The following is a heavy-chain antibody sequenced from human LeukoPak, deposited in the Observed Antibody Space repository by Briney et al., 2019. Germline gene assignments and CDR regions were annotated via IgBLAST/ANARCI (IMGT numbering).Heavy chain of an antibody. Sequence: ASVKVSCKASGYTFTSYAMHWVRQAPGQRLEWMGWINAGNGNTKYSQKFQGRVTITRDTSASTAYMGLSSLRSEDTAVYYCARDGSSGYYYRLYYWGQGTLVTVSS. J-gene: IGHJ4*02. V-gene: IGHV1-3*01. CDR3: ARDGSSGYYYRLYY. CDR2: INAGNGNT. D-gene: IGHD3-22*01. CDR1: GYTFTSYA.